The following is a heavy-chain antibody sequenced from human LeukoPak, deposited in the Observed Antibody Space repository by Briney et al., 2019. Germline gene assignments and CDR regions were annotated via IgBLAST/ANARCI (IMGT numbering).Heavy chain of an antibody. CDR2: IPYDGNNK. CDR3: VKDGDDSGSYLVY. J-gene: IGHJ4*02. D-gene: IGHD1-26*01. CDR1: RFTFSSYG. Sequence: GGSLRLSCAASRFTFSSYGMHWVRQAPGKGLEWVAFIPYDGNNKYYADSVKGRFTISRDNSKNTLYLQMNSLRAEDTAVYYCVKDGDDSGSYLVYWGQGTLVTASS. V-gene: IGHV3-30*02.